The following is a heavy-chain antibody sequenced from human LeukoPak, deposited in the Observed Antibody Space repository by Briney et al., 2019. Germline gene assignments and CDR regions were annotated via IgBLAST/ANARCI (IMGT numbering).Heavy chain of an antibody. V-gene: IGHV4-38-2*02. D-gene: IGHD1-26*01. J-gene: IGHJ4*02. CDR3: ARDRESSPWELLLDY. CDR1: GYSIRRGYY. Sequence: KTSGTLSLTCAVSGYSIRRGYYWSWSRQPPGKVLWWIGSLHDTRSTYYNPSLKSRVSMSVDRSNNNFSLKLSTVTASDTAVYYCARDRESSPWELLLDYWGQGILVTVSS. CDR2: LHDTRST.